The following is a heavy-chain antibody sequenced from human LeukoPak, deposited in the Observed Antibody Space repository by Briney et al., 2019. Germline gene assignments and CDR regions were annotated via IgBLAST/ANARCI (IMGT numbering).Heavy chain of an antibody. J-gene: IGHJ4*02. D-gene: IGHD3-22*01. CDR1: GGSISSSSYY. Sequence: KSSETLSLTYTVSGGSISSSSYYWGWIRQPPGKGLEWIGSIYYSGSTYYNPSLKSRVTISVDTSKNQFSLKLSSVTAADTAVYYCAGPGYYDSSGYFGYWGQGALVTVSS. CDR3: AGPGYYDSSGYFGY. V-gene: IGHV4-39*01. CDR2: IYYSGST.